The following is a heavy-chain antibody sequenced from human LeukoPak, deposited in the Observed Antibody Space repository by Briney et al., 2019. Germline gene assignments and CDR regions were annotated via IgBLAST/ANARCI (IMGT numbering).Heavy chain of an antibody. D-gene: IGHD3-10*01. CDR2: IKEGGTEK. CDR1: GFTFSTFW. CDR3: ARMPWGSGATHRFAP. Sequence: GGSLRLSCAASGFTFSTFWMTWVRQAPGKGLEWVANIKEGGTEKYYVDSVKGRFTISRDDAKNSLYLQMTSLRAEDTAVYYCARMPWGSGATHRFAPWGEAWPLTASS. J-gene: IGHJ5*02. V-gene: IGHV3-7*01.